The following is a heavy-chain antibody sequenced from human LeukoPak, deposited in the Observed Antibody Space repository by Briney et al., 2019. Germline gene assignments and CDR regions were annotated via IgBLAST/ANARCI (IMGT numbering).Heavy chain of an antibody. CDR3: ARDYDSSGYYYGFDY. Sequence: GGSLRLSCAGSGFPFSSHGMNWVRQAPGKGLEWVSYISSSGSTIYYADSVKGRFTISRDNAKNSLYLQMNSLRAEDTAVYYCARDYDSSGYYYGFDYWGQGTLVTVSS. J-gene: IGHJ4*02. CDR2: ISSSGSTI. CDR1: GFPFSSHG. D-gene: IGHD3-22*01. V-gene: IGHV3-48*04.